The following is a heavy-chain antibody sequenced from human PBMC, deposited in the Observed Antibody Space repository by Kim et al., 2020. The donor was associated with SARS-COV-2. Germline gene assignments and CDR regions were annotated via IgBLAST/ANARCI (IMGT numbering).Heavy chain of an antibody. CDR2: ISWNSGSI. CDR3: AKDRGSRRYGGNDSFDI. V-gene: IGHV3-9*01. J-gene: IGHJ3*02. CDR1: GFTFDDYA. Sequence: GGSLRLSCAASGFTFDDYAMHWVRQAPGKGLEWVSGISWNSGSIGYADSVKGRFTISRENAKNSLYLQMNSLRAEDTALYYCAKDRGSRRYGGNDSFDIWGHRTMVTVSS. D-gene: IGHD4-17*01.